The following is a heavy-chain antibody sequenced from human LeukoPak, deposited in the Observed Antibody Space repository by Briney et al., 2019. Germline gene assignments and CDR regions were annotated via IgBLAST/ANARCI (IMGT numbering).Heavy chain of an antibody. V-gene: IGHV3-23*01. CDR1: GFTFSSYA. CDR3: ARGAAATIDY. CDR2: ISGSGGST. J-gene: IGHJ4*02. Sequence: GGSLRLSCAASGFTFSSYAMSWVRQAPGKGLEWVSAISGSGGSTYYADSVKGRFTISRDNAKNSLYLQMNSLRAEDTAVYYCARGAAATIDYWGQGTLVTVSS. D-gene: IGHD6-13*01.